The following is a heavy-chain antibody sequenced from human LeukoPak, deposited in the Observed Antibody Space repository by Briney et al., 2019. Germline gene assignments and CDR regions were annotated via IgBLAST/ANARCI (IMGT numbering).Heavy chain of an antibody. V-gene: IGHV3-21*01. J-gene: IGHJ2*01. CDR3: ARALGESSSSIAARNWYFDL. CDR2: ISSSSSYI. CDR1: GFIFSIYS. D-gene: IGHD6-6*01. Sequence: GGSLRLSCAASGFIFSIYSMNWVRQAPGKGLEWVSSISSSSSYIYYADSVKGRFTISRDNAKNSLFLEMNTLRGEDTAVYYCARALGESSSSIAARNWYFDLWGRGTLVTVSS.